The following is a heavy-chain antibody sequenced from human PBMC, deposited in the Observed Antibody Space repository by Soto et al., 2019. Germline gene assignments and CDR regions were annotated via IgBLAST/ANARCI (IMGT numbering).Heavy chain of an antibody. CDR2: ISSSGSTI. Sequence: GGSLRLSCAASGFTFSSYEMNWVRQAPGKGLEWVSYISSSGSTIYYADSVKGRFTISRDNAKNSLYLQMNSLRDEDTAVYYCARGGTSGGSYPGYYYYGMDVWGQGTTVTVSS. J-gene: IGHJ6*02. D-gene: IGHD1-26*01. V-gene: IGHV3-48*03. CDR3: ARGGTSGGSYPGYYYYGMDV. CDR1: GFTFSSYE.